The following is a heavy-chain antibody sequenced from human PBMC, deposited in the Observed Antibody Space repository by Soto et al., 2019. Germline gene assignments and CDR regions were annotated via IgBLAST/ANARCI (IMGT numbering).Heavy chain of an antibody. J-gene: IGHJ6*02. Sequence: EVQLLESGGGLVQPGGSLRLSCAASGFSFSSYAMSWVRQAPGKGLEWVSVISGGGGGTYYADSVKGRFTISRDNSKDSLYLQMNSRRAEDTAVYYCVKGYYGSGSEATAMDVWGQGTTVTVS. CDR2: ISGGGGGT. CDR3: VKGYYGSGSEATAMDV. D-gene: IGHD3-10*01. CDR1: GFSFSSYA. V-gene: IGHV3-23*01.